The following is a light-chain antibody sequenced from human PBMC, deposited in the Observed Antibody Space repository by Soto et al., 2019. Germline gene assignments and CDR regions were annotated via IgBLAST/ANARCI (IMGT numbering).Light chain of an antibody. V-gene: IGLV2-14*01. CDR1: SSEVGGCNC. CDR2: DVS. J-gene: IGLJ2*01. Sequence: QSVLTQPASVSGSPGQSITISCTGTSSEVGGCNCVSGYQQHPGKAPKLMVYDVSDRPSGVSSRFSGSKSGTTASLTISGLQAEDEADDYCSSYTSRSTLVFGAGTQLTVL. CDR3: SSYTSRSTLV.